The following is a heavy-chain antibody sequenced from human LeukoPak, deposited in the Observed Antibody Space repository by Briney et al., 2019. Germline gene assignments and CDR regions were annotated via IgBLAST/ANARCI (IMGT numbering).Heavy chain of an antibody. J-gene: IGHJ4*02. Sequence: GRSLRLSCAASGFTFSSYVMHWVRQAPGKGLEWVAVISYDGSNKYYADSVKGRFTISRDNSKNTLYLQMNSLRAEDTAVYYCARGSFVSDSSGGLFDYWGQGTLVTVSS. CDR1: GFTFSSYV. CDR2: ISYDGSNK. CDR3: ARGSFVSDSSGGLFDY. V-gene: IGHV3-30*04. D-gene: IGHD3-22*01.